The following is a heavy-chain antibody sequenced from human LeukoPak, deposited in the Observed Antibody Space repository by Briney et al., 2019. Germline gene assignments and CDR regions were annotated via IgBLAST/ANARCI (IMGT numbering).Heavy chain of an antibody. CDR3: ARGHCSGGSCYSHDY. J-gene: IGHJ4*02. CDR1: GGSISSGGYY. Sequence: SQTLSLTCTVSGGSISSGGYYWSWIRQHPGKGLEWIGYIYYSGSTYYNPSLKSRVTISVDTSKNQFSLKLSSVTAADTAVYYCARGHCSGGSCYSHDYWGQGTLVTVYS. CDR2: IYYSGST. D-gene: IGHD2-15*01. V-gene: IGHV4-31*03.